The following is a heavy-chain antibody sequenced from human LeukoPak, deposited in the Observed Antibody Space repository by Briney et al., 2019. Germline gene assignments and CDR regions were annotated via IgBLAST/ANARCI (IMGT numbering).Heavy chain of an antibody. J-gene: IGHJ5*02. Sequence: PSETLSLTCTVSGYSISSGYYWGWIRQPPGKGLEWIGSIYHSGSTNYNPSLKSRVTISLDTSKNQFSLKLTSVTAADTAVYYCARDLVSSHWFDPWGQGTLVTVSS. CDR3: ARDLVSSHWFDP. CDR2: IYHSGST. CDR1: GYSISSGYY. D-gene: IGHD2-8*01. V-gene: IGHV4-38-2*02.